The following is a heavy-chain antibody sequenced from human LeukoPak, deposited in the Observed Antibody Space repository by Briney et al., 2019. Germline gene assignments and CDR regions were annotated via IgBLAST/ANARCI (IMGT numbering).Heavy chain of an antibody. D-gene: IGHD5-12*01. V-gene: IGHV3-23*01. Sequence: PGGSLRLSCAASGFTVSTNYMSWVRQAPGKGLEWVSAISGSGGSTYYADSVKGRFTISRDNSKNTLYLQMNSLRAEDTAVYYCAKFYCRDGYNCIYYFDYWGQGTLVTVSS. CDR3: AKFYCRDGYNCIYYFDY. CDR1: GFTVSTNY. CDR2: ISGSGGST. J-gene: IGHJ4*02.